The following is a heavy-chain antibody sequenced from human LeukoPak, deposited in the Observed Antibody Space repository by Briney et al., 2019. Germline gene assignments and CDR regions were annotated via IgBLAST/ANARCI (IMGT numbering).Heavy chain of an antibody. J-gene: IGHJ3*02. CDR2: IYYSGST. D-gene: IGHD5-18*01. CDR1: GGSISSYY. CDR3: ARVRGYSYGSDAFDI. V-gene: IGHV4-59*01. Sequence: SETLSLTCTVSGGSISSYYWSWIRQPPGKGLEWIGYIYYSGSTNYNPSLKSRVTISVDTSKNQFSLKLSSVTAADTAVYYCARVRGYSYGSDAFDIWGQGTMVTVSS.